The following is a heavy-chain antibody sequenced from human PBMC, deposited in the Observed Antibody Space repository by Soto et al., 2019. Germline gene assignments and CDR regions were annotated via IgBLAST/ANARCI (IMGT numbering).Heavy chain of an antibody. Sequence: QMQLVESGGGVVQPGRSLRLSCATSGFTFSNHGIHWFRQAPGKGLEWVGDISYNGIVTRYADSVKGRVTIYRDNFKNTAYLQMNGLRLEDTAGYYCLSGDVQNGHDTRIDYWGQGTLVTV. V-gene: IGHV3-30*03. CDR2: ISYNGIVT. CDR1: GFTFSNHG. J-gene: IGHJ4*02. CDR3: LSGDVQNGHDTRIDY. D-gene: IGHD5-12*01.